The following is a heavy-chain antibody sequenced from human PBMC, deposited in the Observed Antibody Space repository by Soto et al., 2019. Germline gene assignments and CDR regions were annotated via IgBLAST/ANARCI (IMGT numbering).Heavy chain of an antibody. CDR1: GYTFGTST. CDR2: IKAYSGNT. J-gene: IGHJ4*02. D-gene: IGHD4-17*01. CDR3: AISDYGDDDY. Sequence: QLQLVQSGAEAKKPGASVKVSCKASGYTFGTSTISWLRQAPGKGLEWMGWIKAYSGNTNYAPKLQGRVTMTTDTPTSTAYIELRSLTIDDTATYYCAISDYGDDDYWGQGTLVTVSS. V-gene: IGHV1-18*04.